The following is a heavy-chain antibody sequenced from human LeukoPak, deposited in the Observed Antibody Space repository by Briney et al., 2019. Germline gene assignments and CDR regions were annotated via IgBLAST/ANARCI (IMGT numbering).Heavy chain of an antibody. CDR2: IRYDGSKK. CDR3: AKDLCSSSSCYLDI. J-gene: IGHJ3*02. Sequence: GGSLRLSCAASGFSFNNHGMHWVRQAPGRGLEWVAFIRYDGSKKYYADSVKGRFTISRDNSKNTLYLQVSSLRVEDTAVYYCAKDLCSSSSCYLDIWGQGAMVTVSS. CDR1: GFSFNNHG. V-gene: IGHV3-30*02. D-gene: IGHD2-2*01.